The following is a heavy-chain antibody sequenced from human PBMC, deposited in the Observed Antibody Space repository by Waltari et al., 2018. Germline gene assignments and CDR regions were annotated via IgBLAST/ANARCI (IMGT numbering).Heavy chain of an antibody. J-gene: IGHJ4*02. Sequence: GRGGVSGINCSDKTKYYADSVEGLFTISRDKSKNTVDLQMNSLRVEDMAVYFCATRTKDCYTTTCSALWEAPFDLWGQGTLVTVSS. CDR3: ATRTKDCYTTTCSALWEAPFDL. D-gene: IGHD2-2*01. CDR2: INCSDKTK. V-gene: IGHV3-23*01.